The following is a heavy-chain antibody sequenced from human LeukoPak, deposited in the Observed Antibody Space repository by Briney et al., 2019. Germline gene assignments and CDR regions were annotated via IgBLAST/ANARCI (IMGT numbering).Heavy chain of an antibody. J-gene: IGHJ4*02. CDR2: ITTGNDK. V-gene: IGHV3-21*01. Sequence: GESLRLSCAASGFTFSGYSMNWVRHAPGKGLEWVSSITTGNDKFYADSVKGRFTISRDDAKNSLYLQMNSLRVEDTALYYCARDPGDHDYWGQGILVTVSS. CDR1: GFTFSGYS. D-gene: IGHD3-10*01. CDR3: ARDPGDHDY.